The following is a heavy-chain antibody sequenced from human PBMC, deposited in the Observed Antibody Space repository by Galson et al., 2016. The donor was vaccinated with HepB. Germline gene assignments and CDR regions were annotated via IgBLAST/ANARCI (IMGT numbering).Heavy chain of an antibody. CDR3: VRDLDY. Sequence: SLRLSCAASGFSFSSYAMSWVRQAPGRGLHWVSGIGGSGNKTYSADSVKGRFTISRDNSKNTLYLHMSSLRAEDTAFYYCVRDLDYWGQGTLVTVSS. J-gene: IGHJ4*02. CDR1: GFSFSSYA. V-gene: IGHV3-23*01. CDR2: IGGSGNKT.